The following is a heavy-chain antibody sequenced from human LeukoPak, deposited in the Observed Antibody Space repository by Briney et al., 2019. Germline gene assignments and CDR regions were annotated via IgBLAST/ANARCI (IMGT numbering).Heavy chain of an antibody. V-gene: IGHV3-23*01. D-gene: IGHD1-26*01. CDR3: ARAAYSGSYYVH. CDR1: GFTFRQYA. Sequence: GGSLRLSCAASGFTFRQYAMSWVRQAPGKGLEWVSGISGSGDDTYYTDSVKGRFTISRDNAKNSLYLQMNSLRAEDTAVYYCARAAYSGSYYVHWGQGALVTVSS. J-gene: IGHJ4*02. CDR2: ISGSGDDT.